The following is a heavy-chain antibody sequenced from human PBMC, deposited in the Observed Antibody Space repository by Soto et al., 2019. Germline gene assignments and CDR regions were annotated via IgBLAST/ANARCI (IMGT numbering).Heavy chain of an antibody. CDR3: ATNYGDYETNWFDP. V-gene: IGHV1-24*01. CDR2: FDPEDGET. CDR1: GYTLTELS. D-gene: IGHD4-17*01. J-gene: IGHJ5*02. Sequence: GASVKVSCKVSGYTLTELSMHWVRQAPGKGLEWMGGFDPEDGETIYAQKFQGRVTMTEDTSTDTAYMELSSLRSEDTAVYYCATNYGDYETNWFDPWGQGTLVTVSS.